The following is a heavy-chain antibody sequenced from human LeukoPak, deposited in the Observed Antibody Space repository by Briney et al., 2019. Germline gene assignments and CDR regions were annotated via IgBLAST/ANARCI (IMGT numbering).Heavy chain of an antibody. D-gene: IGHD6-13*01. Sequence: SVKVSCKASSYTFTSYGISWVRQAPGQGLEWMGGIIPIFGTANYAQKFQGRVTITTDESTSTAYMELSSLRSEDTAVYYCARDIAAAGDYYYYYMDVWGKGTTVTVSS. CDR3: ARDIAAAGDYYYYYMDV. CDR1: SYTFTSYG. V-gene: IGHV1-69*05. CDR2: IIPIFGTA. J-gene: IGHJ6*03.